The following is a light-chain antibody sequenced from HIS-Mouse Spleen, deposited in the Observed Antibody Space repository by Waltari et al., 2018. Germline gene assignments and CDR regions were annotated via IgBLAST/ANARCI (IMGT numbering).Light chain of an antibody. Sequence: DIVMTQSPLSLPVTPGEPASISCRSSQSLLHSNVYNYLEWYLQKPGQSPQLLIYLGSNRASGVPDRFSGSGSGTDFTLKISRVEAEDVGVYYCMQALQTPWTFGQGTKLEIK. CDR3: MQALQTPWT. V-gene: IGKV2-28*01. CDR1: QSLLHSNVYNY. J-gene: IGKJ2*01. CDR2: LGS.